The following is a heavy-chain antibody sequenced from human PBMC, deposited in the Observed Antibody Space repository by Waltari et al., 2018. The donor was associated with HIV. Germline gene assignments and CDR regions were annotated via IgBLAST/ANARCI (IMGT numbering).Heavy chain of an antibody. Sequence: QVQLQQWGAGLLKPSETLSLTCAVYGGSFSGYYWSWIRQPPGKGLAWIGEINHSGSTNYNPSLKSRVTISVDTSKNQFSLKLSSVTAADTAVYYCARHLRGALSQDNDAFDIWGQGTMVTVSS. V-gene: IGHV4-34*01. CDR2: INHSGST. D-gene: IGHD3-10*01. CDR3: ARHLRGALSQDNDAFDI. J-gene: IGHJ3*02. CDR1: GGSFSGYY.